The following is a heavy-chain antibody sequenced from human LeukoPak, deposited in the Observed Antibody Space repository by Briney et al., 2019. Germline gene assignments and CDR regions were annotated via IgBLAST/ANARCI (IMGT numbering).Heavy chain of an antibody. Sequence: PGGSLRLSCAASGFTFSSNVMIWVRQAPGQGLEWVSSIPASGGSTYYADSVKGRFSISRDNSKNSLYLQMNSPRAEDTAVYYCAKESSGGWYFDYWGQGTLVTVSS. D-gene: IGHD6-19*01. CDR1: GFTFSSNV. V-gene: IGHV3-23*01. CDR2: IPASGGST. CDR3: AKESSGGWYFDY. J-gene: IGHJ4*02.